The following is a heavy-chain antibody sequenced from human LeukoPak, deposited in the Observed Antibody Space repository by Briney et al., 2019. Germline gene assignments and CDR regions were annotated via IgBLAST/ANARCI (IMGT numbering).Heavy chain of an antibody. V-gene: IGHV4-4*07. D-gene: IGHD3-10*01. CDR2: IYTSGST. CDR3: AREAPTYYYGADY. CDR1: GGSISSYY. J-gene: IGHJ4*02. Sequence: SETLSLTCTVSGGSISSYYRSWIRQPAGKGLEWIGRIYTSGSTNYNPSLKSRVTMSVDTSKNQFSLKLGSVTAADTAVYYCAREAPTYYYGADYWGQGTLVTVSS.